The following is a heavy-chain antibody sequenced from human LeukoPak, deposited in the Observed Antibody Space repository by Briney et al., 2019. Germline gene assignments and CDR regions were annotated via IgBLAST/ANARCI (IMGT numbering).Heavy chain of an antibody. CDR2: IGGRAGGT. Sequence: GGSLRLSCAGSGFTFSSNGMTWVRQAPGRGLEWVSAIGGRAGGTYYADSVKGRFTISRDTSKNTLYLQMNSLRAEDTAVYYYARRPYDNSGCLDFWGPGTLVTVSS. CDR3: ARRPYDNSGCLDF. D-gene: IGHD6-19*01. J-gene: IGHJ4*02. CDR1: GFTFSSNG. V-gene: IGHV3-23*01.